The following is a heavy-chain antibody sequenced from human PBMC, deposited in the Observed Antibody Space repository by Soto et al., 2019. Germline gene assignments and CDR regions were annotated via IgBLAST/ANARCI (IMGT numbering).Heavy chain of an antibody. CDR2: IYYSGST. Sequence: SETLSLTCTVSGGSISSGGYYWSWIRQHPGKGLEWIGYIYYSGSTYYNPSLKSRVTISVDTSKNQFSLKLSSVTAADTAVYYCARVAEKILRPFDYWGQGTLVTVSS. J-gene: IGHJ4*02. CDR3: ARVAEKILRPFDY. V-gene: IGHV4-31*03. D-gene: IGHD2-15*01. CDR1: GGSISSGGYY.